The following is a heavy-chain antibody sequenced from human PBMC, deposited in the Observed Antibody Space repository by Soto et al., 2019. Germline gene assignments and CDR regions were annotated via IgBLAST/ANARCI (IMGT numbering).Heavy chain of an antibody. D-gene: IGHD3-3*01. J-gene: IGHJ2*01. V-gene: IGHV4-39*01. Sequence: SETLSLTCTVSAGSISSSSYYWGWFRQPPGKGLEWIGSIYYSGSTYYNPSLKSRVTISVDTSKNQFSPKLSSVTAADTAVYYCARHQRTFGVVRWYFDRWGRGTLVTVSS. CDR3: ARHQRTFGVVRWYFDR. CDR1: AGSISSSSYY. CDR2: IYYSGST.